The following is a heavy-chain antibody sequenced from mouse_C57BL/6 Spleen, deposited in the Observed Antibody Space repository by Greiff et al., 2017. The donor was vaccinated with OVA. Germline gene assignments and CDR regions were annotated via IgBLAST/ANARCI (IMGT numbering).Heavy chain of an antibody. CDR3: ARKRILAFAY. CDR1: GYTFTSYW. D-gene: IGHD6-1*01. V-gene: IGHV1-64*01. J-gene: IGHJ3*01. CDR2: IHPNSGST. Sequence: QVHVKQPGAELVKPGASVKLSCKASGYTFTSYWMHWVKQRPGQGLEWIGMIHPNSGSTNYNEKFKSKATLTVDKSSSTAYMQLSSLTSEDSAVYYCARKRILAFAYWGQGTLVTVSA.